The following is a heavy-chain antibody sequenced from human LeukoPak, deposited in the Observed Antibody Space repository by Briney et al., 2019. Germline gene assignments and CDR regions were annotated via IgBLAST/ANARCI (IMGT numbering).Heavy chain of an antibody. D-gene: IGHD2-15*01. V-gene: IGHV3-21*01. CDR1: GFTFSSYS. J-gene: IGHJ4*02. CDR2: ISGTSSYI. CDR3: ARDLYCSGGSCYSLDY. Sequence: PGGSLRLSCAASGFTFSSYSMNWVRQAPGKGLEWVSSISGTSSYIYYADSVKGRFTISRDNAKNSLYLQMNSLRAEDTAVYYCARDLYCSGGSCYSLDYWGQGTLVTVSS.